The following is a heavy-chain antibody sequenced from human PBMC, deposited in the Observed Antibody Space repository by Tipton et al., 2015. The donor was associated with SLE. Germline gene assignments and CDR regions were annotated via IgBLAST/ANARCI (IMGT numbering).Heavy chain of an antibody. Sequence: SLRLSCAVSGLPFSNYEFNWVRQAPGKGLQWVSYISIRGETIYYADSVKGRFTLSRDNAKNSLYLQMSSLRAEVTAVYYCAKLPWTTYDPFDMWGQGTMVTFAS. CDR2: ISIRGETI. V-gene: IGHV3-48*03. CDR1: GLPFSNYE. J-gene: IGHJ3*02. CDR3: AKLPWTTYDPFDM. D-gene: IGHD1-1*01.